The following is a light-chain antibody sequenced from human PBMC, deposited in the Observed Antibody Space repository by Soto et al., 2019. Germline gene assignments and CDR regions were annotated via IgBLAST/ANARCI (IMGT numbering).Light chain of an antibody. J-gene: IGKJ2*01. CDR1: QSVSSSY. Sequence: EIVLTQSPGTLSLSPGERATLSCRASQSVSSSYLAWYQQKPGQAPRLLIYGASSRAAGIPDRFSGSGSGTDFTLTISRLEPEGFAVYYCQQYGGSPMYTFGQGTKVDIK. CDR3: QQYGGSPMYT. CDR2: GAS. V-gene: IGKV3-20*01.